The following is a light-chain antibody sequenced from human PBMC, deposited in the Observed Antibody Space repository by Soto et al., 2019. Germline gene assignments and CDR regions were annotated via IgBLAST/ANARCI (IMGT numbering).Light chain of an antibody. CDR2: GVT. Sequence: SALTQPASVSGSPGQSITISCTGTSSDVGGYNYVSWYQHHPGKAPELIIYGVTNRPSGASLRFSGSKSGNTASLTISGLQAEVEADYYCTSYTSTGAPVVFGGGTQLTVL. CDR3: TSYTSTGAPVV. CDR1: SSDVGGYNY. J-gene: IGLJ2*01. V-gene: IGLV2-14*03.